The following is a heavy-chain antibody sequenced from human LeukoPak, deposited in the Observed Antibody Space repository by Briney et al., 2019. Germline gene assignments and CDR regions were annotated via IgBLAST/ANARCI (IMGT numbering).Heavy chain of an antibody. J-gene: IGHJ4*02. V-gene: IGHV3-11*01. CDR3: ARGIAAAGYFDY. Sequence: LSLTCAVYGGSFSNYYWSWIRQPPGKGLEWVSYISSSGSTIYYADSVKGRFTISRDNAKNSLYLQMNSLRAEDTAVYYCARGIAAAGYFDYWGQGTLVTVSS. D-gene: IGHD6-13*01. CDR1: GGSFSNYY. CDR2: ISSSGSTI.